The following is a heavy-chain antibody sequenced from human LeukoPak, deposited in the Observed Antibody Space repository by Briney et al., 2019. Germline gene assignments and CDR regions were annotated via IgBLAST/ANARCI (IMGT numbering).Heavy chain of an antibody. D-gene: IGHD4-17*01. V-gene: IGHV4-59*12. CDR3: ARLSSTVTLDY. Sequence: PSETLSLTCTASGGSISNYYWTWIRQPPGKGLEWIGYIYYSGSTNYNPSLKSRVTISVDTSKNQFSLKLSSVTAADTAVYYCARLSSTVTLDYWGQGTLVTVSS. J-gene: IGHJ4*02. CDR1: GGSISNYY. CDR2: IYYSGST.